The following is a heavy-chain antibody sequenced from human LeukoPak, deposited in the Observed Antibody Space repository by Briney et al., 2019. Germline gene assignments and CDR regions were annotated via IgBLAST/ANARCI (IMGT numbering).Heavy chain of an antibody. CDR3: ARGGGLDV. V-gene: IGHV3-7*03. Sequence: GGSLRRSCAASGFTFSSYWMNWARQAPGKGLEWVASINHNGNVNYYVDSVKGRFTISRDNAKNSLYLQVSNLRAEETAVYFCARGGGLDVWGQGATVTVSS. CDR2: INHNGNVN. D-gene: IGHD3-16*01. CDR1: GFTFSSYW. J-gene: IGHJ6*02.